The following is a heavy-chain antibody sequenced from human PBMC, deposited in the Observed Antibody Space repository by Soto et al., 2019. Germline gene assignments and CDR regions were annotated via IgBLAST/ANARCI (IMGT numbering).Heavy chain of an antibody. D-gene: IGHD5-18*01. V-gene: IGHV3-30*03. J-gene: IGHJ2*01. CDR3: ARDPLWGTAMVLWYFDL. CDR2: ISYDGSNK. CDR1: GCTFSRYG. Sequence: GSLRLSCAASGCTFSRYGMHWVRQAPGKGLEWVAVISYDGSNKYYADSVKGRFTISRDNSKNTLYLQMNSLRAEDTAVYYCARDPLWGTAMVLWYFDLWGRGTLVTVSS.